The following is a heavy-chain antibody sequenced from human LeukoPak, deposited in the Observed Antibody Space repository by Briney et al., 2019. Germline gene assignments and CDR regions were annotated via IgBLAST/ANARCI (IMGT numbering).Heavy chain of an antibody. CDR2: ISCDGSNK. V-gene: IGHV3-30*04. J-gene: IGHJ6*02. CDR3: ARDQSFDYGDYVYYYGMDV. Sequence: PGGSLRLSCATSGFTFSSYAMHWVRQAPGKGLEWVAVISCDGSNKYYADSVKCRFTISRDNSKNTLYLQMNSLRAVDTAVYYCARDQSFDYGDYVYYYGMDVWGQGTTVTVSS. CDR1: GFTFSSYA. D-gene: IGHD4-17*01.